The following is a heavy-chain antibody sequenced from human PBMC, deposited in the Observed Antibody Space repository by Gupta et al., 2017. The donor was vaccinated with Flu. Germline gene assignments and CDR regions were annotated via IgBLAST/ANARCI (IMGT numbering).Heavy chain of an antibody. Sequence: QVQLVQSGAEVKQPGASVKVSCKASGYTFTSYDINWVRPATGQGLEWMGWINPNSGNTGYAQKFQGRVTMTRDTSTNTAYMELSGLISEDTAVHYCARGVTKFGVSSQKIDYWGQGTLVTVSS. D-gene: IGHD3-3*01. CDR1: GYTFTSYD. CDR3: ARGVTKFGVSSQKIDY. CDR2: INPNSGNT. V-gene: IGHV1-8*01. J-gene: IGHJ4*02.